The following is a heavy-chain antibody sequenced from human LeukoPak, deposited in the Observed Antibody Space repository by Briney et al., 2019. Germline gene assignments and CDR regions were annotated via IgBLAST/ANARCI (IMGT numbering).Heavy chain of an antibody. CDR2: ISGSGGST. J-gene: IGHJ5*02. D-gene: IGHD6-13*01. CDR1: GFTFSSYA. CDR3: AALLDSSSRSWFDP. Sequence: PGGSLRLSCAASGFTFSSYAMSWVRQAPGKGLEGVSAISGSGGSTYYADSVKGRFTISRDNSKNTLYLQMNSLRAEDTAVYYCAALLDSSSRSWFDPWGQGTLVTVSS. V-gene: IGHV3-23*01.